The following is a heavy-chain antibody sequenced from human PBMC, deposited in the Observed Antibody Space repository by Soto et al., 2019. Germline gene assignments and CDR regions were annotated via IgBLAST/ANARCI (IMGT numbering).Heavy chain of an antibody. CDR3: ARGPFRCSGGSCYDATEYFQH. D-gene: IGHD2-15*01. V-gene: IGHV1-2*04. Sequence: ASVKVSCKASGYTFTGYHMHWVRQAPGQGLEWMGWINPNSGGTNYAQKFQGWVTMTRDTSISTAYMELSRLRSDDTAVYYCARGPFRCSGGSCYDATEYFQHWGQGTLVTVSS. CDR2: INPNSGGT. CDR1: GYTFTGYH. J-gene: IGHJ1*01.